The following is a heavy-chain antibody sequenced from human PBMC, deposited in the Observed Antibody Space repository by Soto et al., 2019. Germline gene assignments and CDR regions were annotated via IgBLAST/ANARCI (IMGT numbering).Heavy chain of an antibody. D-gene: IGHD3-10*01. CDR1: GFTFSSYP. CDR2: IARDGIEK. Sequence: GGSLRLSCAASGFTFSSYPIHWVRQAPGQGLEWVAIIARDGIEKHYADSVKGRFTISRDNSKNTLYLQMNSLRADDTAIYYCAKVPWFGESLSINFDYWGQGTLVTVSS. J-gene: IGHJ4*02. V-gene: IGHV3-30-3*01. CDR3: AKVPWFGESLSINFDY.